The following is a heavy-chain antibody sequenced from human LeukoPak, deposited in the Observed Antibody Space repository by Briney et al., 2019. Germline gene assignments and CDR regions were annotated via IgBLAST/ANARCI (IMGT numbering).Heavy chain of an antibody. CDR2: INHSGST. V-gene: IGHV4-34*01. Sequence: PSETLSLTCAVYGGSFSGYYWSWIRQPPGKGLEWIGEINHSGSTFYHPSLESRVTISADTSKNQFSLKLTSVTAADTAVYYCARRAYGIGFDYWGQGIMVTVSS. D-gene: IGHD1-26*01. CDR1: GGSFSGYY. J-gene: IGHJ4*02. CDR3: ARRAYGIGFDY.